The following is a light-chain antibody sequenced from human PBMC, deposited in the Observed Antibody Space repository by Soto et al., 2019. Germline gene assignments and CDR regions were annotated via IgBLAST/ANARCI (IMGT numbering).Light chain of an antibody. Sequence: QSALTQPPSASGSPGQSVTISCTGTSSDVGGYNYVSWYQQHPGKAPKVMIYEXXKRPXGVPDRFSGSKSGNTASLTVSGXXXXXXXXXYCSAYAGSTFVFGTGTKVTVL. V-gene: IGLV2-8*01. CDR2: EXX. CDR1: SSDVGGYNY. CDR3: SAYAGSTFV. J-gene: IGLJ1*01.